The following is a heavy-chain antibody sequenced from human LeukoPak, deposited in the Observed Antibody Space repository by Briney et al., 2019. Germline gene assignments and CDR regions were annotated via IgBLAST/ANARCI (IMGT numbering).Heavy chain of an antibody. CDR2: ISGSGGST. J-gene: IGHJ2*01. V-gene: IGHV3-23*01. Sequence: PGGSLRLSCAASGFTFSSYAMSWVRQAPGKGLEWVSAISGSGGSTYYADSVKGRFTISRDNSKNTLYLRMNSLRAEDTAVYYCAKDWSSGWYDWYFDLWGRGTLVTVSS. D-gene: IGHD6-19*01. CDR3: AKDWSSGWYDWYFDL. CDR1: GFTFSSYA.